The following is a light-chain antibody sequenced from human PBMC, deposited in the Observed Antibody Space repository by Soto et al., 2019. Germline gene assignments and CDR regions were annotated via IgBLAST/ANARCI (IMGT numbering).Light chain of an antibody. CDR2: GAS. J-gene: IGKJ1*01. Sequence: EIVLTQSPCTLSLSPGERATLSCRASQSVSSNLAWYQQKPGQAPRLLIYGASTRATGIPARFSGSGSGTEFTLTISSLQPEDVATYYCLQHEDYPITFGQGTKVDIK. CDR3: LQHEDYPIT. CDR1: QSVSSN. V-gene: IGKV3-15*01.